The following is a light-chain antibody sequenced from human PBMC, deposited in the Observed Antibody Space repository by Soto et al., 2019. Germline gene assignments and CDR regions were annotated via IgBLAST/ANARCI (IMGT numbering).Light chain of an antibody. J-gene: IGKJ1*01. Sequence: DIVVTQSPATLSASPGERVTLSCRASQFVSSRLAWYQQRPGQVPRLLIYDTSTRAPGISVRFSGSGSGTEFTLTISSLQSEDFAVYYCREYIQWPPGMFGPGTTVDIK. CDR3: REYIQWPPGM. CDR2: DTS. V-gene: IGKV3-15*01. CDR1: QFVSSR.